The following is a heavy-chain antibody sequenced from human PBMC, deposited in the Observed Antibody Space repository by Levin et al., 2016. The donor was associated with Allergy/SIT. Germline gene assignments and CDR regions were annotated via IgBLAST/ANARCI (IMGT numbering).Heavy chain of an antibody. Sequence: GESLKISCAASGFTFSSYEMNWVRQAPGKGLEWVSYISSSGSTIYYADSVKGRFTISRDNAKNSLYLQMNSLRAEDTAVYYCARDRRDRYHYGDYDPHYYYYYGMDVWGQGTTVTVSS. CDR3: ARDRRDRYHYGDYDPHYYYYYGMDV. CDR1: GFTFSSYE. J-gene: IGHJ6*02. D-gene: IGHD4-17*01. CDR2: ISSSGSTI. V-gene: IGHV3-48*03.